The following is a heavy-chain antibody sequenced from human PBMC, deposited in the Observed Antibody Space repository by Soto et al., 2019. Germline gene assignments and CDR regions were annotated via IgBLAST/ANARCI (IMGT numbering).Heavy chain of an antibody. V-gene: IGHV3-23*01. CDR1: GLTFRSYA. CDR3: AKDVGIWSGYLRPPDY. CDR2: ISGSGGST. D-gene: IGHD3-3*01. J-gene: IGHJ4*02. Sequence: PRGSLILSCAASGLTFRSYAMSWVLQAPGKGLEWVSAISGSGGSTYYADSVKGRFTISRDNSKNTLYLQMNSLRAEDTAVYYCAKDVGIWSGYLRPPDYWGQGTLVTVSS.